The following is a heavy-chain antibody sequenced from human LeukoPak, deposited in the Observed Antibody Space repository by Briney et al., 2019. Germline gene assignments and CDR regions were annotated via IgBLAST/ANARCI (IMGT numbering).Heavy chain of an antibody. D-gene: IGHD2-21*02. Sequence: GGSLRLSCAASGFTFSSYWMHWVRQAPGKGLVWVSRINSDGSITNYADSVKGRFTISRDKAKKTLYLQMNRLRAEDTAVYYWARGEDPYCGGACYKRAFDYWGQGTLVTVSS. CDR2: INSDGSIT. J-gene: IGHJ4*02. V-gene: IGHV3-74*01. CDR3: ARGEDPYCGGACYKRAFDY. CDR1: GFTFSSYW.